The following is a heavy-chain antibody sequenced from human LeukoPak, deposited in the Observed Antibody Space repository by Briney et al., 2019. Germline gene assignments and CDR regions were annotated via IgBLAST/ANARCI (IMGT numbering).Heavy chain of an antibody. CDR1: GFTLSSYW. CDR3: ARVWFGETIDY. V-gene: IGHV3-7*01. J-gene: IGHJ4*02. D-gene: IGHD3-10*01. CDR2: IKQDGSEK. Sequence: PGGSLRLSCAASGFTLSSYWMSWVRQAPGKGLEWVANIKQDGSEKYYVDSVKGRFTISRDNAKNSLYLQMNSLRAEDTAVYYCARVWFGETIDYWGQGTLVTVSS.